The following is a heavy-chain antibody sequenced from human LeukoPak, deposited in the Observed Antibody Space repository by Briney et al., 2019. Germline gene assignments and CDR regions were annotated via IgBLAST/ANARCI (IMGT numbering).Heavy chain of an antibody. Sequence: GASVKVSCKASGYTFTSYYMHWVRQAPGQGLGWMGIINPSGGSTSYAQKVQGRVTMTRDTSTSTVYMELSSLRSEDTAVYYCARVRRYCSGGSCYPAHFDYWGQGTLVTVSS. CDR2: INPSGGST. V-gene: IGHV1-46*01. CDR3: ARVRRYCSGGSCYPAHFDY. J-gene: IGHJ4*02. CDR1: GYTFTSYY. D-gene: IGHD2-15*01.